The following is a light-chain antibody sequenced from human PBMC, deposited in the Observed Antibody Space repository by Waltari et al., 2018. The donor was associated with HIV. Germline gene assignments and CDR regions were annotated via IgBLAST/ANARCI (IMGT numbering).Light chain of an antibody. CDR1: NLGDTY. CDR3: QAWDSNTASYV. V-gene: IGLV3-1*01. CDR2: QDT. J-gene: IGLJ1*01. Sequence: SYELTQPPSVSVSPGQTARIFCSGDNLGDTYASCYQQRLGQSPVLVIYQDTKRPSGIPERFSGSNSGNTATLTISGTQAMDEADYYCQAWDSNTASYVFGTGTKVTVL.